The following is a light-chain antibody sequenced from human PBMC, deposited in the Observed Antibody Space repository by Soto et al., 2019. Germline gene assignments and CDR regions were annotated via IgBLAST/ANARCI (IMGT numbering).Light chain of an antibody. V-gene: IGKV3-15*01. CDR1: QAINNN. Sequence: VLTQAPDTLSVSPGERATLSCSASQAINNNVAWYQLKDGQVPRLLIYGASTRAADVPARFSGGGSGTEFTLTISSLQSEDFAEYHCQQYNNWPQTFGQGTKVDI. CDR2: GAS. J-gene: IGKJ1*01. CDR3: QQYNNWPQT.